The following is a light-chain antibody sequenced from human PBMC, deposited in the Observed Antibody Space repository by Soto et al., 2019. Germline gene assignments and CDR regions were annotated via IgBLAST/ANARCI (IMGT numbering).Light chain of an antibody. CDR2: VTS. Sequence: DIQLTQSPSSLSASVGDRVTITCRASQGVGSYLAWYQQKPGTAPKLLIYVTSTLQSGVPSRFSGSGSGTDFTLTISSLQPEDFATYYCQQHNSYPLTFGGGTKVEIK. CDR3: QQHNSYPLT. CDR1: QGVGSY. J-gene: IGKJ4*01. V-gene: IGKV1-9*01.